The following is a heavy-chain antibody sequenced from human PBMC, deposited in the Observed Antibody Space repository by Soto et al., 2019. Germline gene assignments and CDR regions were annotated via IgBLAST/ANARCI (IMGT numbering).Heavy chain of an antibody. D-gene: IGHD6-13*01. Sequence: GRSLRLYCVASGITFGSRAMSWVRQAPGEGLEWVSTITDTGGDAKYADSVRGRFTVSKDNSRSTGYLQMNSLRVEDTAVYFCAKGGRTWYGFDSWGQGTLVTVSS. J-gene: IGHJ4*02. V-gene: IGHV3-23*01. CDR3: AKGGRTWYGFDS. CDR1: GITFGSRA. CDR2: ITDTGGDA.